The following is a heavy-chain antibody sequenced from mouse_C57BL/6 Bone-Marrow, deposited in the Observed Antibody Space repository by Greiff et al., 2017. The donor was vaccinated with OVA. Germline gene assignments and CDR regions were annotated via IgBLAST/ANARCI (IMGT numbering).Heavy chain of an antibody. CDR1: GFTFSSYT. CDR2: ISGGGGNT. CDR3: ARRAQAAWFAY. V-gene: IGHV5-9*01. J-gene: IGHJ3*01. D-gene: IGHD3-2*02. Sequence: EVKLMESGGGLVKPGGSLKLSCAASGFTFSSYTMSWVRQTPEKRLEWVATISGGGGNTYYPDSVKGRFTIARDNAKNTLYLQMSSLRSEDTALYYCARRAQAAWFAYWGQGTLVTVSA.